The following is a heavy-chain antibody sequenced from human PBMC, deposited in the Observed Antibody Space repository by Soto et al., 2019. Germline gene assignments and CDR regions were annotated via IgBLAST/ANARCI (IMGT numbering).Heavy chain of an antibody. V-gene: IGHV1-2*02. D-gene: IGHD6-13*01. CDR3: ARGGTIVEGGIRTGSVEY. CDR1: GYTFTGYF. J-gene: IGHJ4*02. CDR2: INPNSGAT. Sequence: QVQVVQSGAEVKQPGASVKVSCKASGYTFTGYFIHWVRQAPGQGLEGMGWINPNSGATYYAQKSLGRVTMHRDTSINTAYLELSSLRADDTAVYYCARGGTIVEGGIRTGSVEYWGQGTLVTVSS.